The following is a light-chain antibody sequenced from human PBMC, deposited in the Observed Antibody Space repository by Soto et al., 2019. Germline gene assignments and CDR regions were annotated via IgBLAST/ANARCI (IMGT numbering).Light chain of an antibody. CDR3: SSYTSSSPYV. J-gene: IGLJ1*01. CDR1: SSDVGGYNY. CDR2: EVS. Sequence: QSALTLPASVSGSPGQSITISCTGTSSDVGGYNYVSWYQQHPGKAPKLMIYEVSNRPSGVSNRFSGSKSGNTTSLTISGLPAEDEADYYCSSYTSSSPYVLGTGTKVTVL. V-gene: IGLV2-14*01.